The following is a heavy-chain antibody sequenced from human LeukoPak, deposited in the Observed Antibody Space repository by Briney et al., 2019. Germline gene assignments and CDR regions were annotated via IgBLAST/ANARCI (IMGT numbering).Heavy chain of an antibody. CDR2: IIPIFGTA. Sequence: SVKVSCKASGGTFSSYAISWVRQAPGQGLEWMGGIIPIFGTANYAQKFQGRVTITADKSTSTAYMELSSLRSEDTAVYYCASALSSIAAHYYYYMDVWGKGTTVTVSS. J-gene: IGHJ6*03. V-gene: IGHV1-69*06. CDR1: GGTFSSYA. D-gene: IGHD6-6*01. CDR3: ASALSSIAAHYYYYMDV.